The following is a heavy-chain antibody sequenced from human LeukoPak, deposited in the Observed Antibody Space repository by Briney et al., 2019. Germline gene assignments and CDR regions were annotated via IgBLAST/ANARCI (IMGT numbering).Heavy chain of an antibody. Sequence: AETLSLTCTVSGGSITSYYWSWSRQPPRKGLEWIGYIYYSGSTNYNPSLKSRLTISVDASKNQFSLKLSSVTATDTAVYYCASLTTVTQGYFDSWGQGTLVTVSS. V-gene: IGHV4-59*08. CDR1: GGSITSYY. D-gene: IGHD4-17*01. J-gene: IGHJ4*02. CDR3: ASLTTVTQGYFDS. CDR2: IYYSGST.